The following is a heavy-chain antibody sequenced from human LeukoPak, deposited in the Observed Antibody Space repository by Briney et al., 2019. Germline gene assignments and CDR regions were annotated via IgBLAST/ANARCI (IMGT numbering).Heavy chain of an antibody. D-gene: IGHD1/OR15-1a*01. CDR1: GYSFTSYW. V-gene: IGHV5-51*01. Sequence: GESLKISCKGSGYSFTSYWIGWVRQMPGKGMEWMGIIYPGDSDTRYSPSFQGQVTISADKSISTAYLQWSSLKASDTAMYYCARQIGPVEQDYYYYYGMDVWGQGTTVTVSS. J-gene: IGHJ6*02. CDR3: ARQIGPVEQDYYYYYGMDV. CDR2: IYPGDSDT.